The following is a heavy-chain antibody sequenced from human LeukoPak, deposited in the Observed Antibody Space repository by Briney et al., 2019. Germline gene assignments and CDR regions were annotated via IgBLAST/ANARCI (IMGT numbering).Heavy chain of an antibody. CDR1: GFTFSSYW. CDR3: ARDARYSYGYNYFDY. V-gene: IGHV3-74*01. Sequence: GGSLRLSCAASGFTFSSYWMHWVRQAPGKGLVWVSRINSDGSSTSYADSVKGRFTISRDNAKNTLYLQMNSLRAEDTAVYYCARDARYSYGYNYFDYWGQGTLVTVSS. D-gene: IGHD5-18*01. CDR2: INSDGSST. J-gene: IGHJ4*02.